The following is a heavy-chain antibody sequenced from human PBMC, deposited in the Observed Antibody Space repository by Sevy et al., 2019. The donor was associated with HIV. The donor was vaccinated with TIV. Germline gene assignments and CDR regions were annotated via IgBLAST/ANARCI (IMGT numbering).Heavy chain of an antibody. V-gene: IGHV4-59*01. CDR2: IYYTGST. CDR1: GDSISSYY. Sequence: SETLSLTCTVSGDSISSYYWSWIRQPPGKGLEWIGYIYYTGSTNYNPSLKSRVTIAVEMSKNHFSLKLCSVTAADTAVYYCASARYYDSSGYINWYFDLWGRGTLVTVSS. D-gene: IGHD3-22*01. CDR3: ASARYYDSSGYINWYFDL. J-gene: IGHJ2*01.